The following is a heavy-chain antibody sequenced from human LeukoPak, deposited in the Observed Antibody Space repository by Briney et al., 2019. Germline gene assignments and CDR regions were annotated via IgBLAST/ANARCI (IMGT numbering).Heavy chain of an antibody. CDR2: ISGSGGST. V-gene: IGHV3-23*01. J-gene: IGHJ4*02. CDR1: GFTFSSDA. CDR3: AKDFTMIVVVILDY. D-gene: IGHD3-22*01. Sequence: LSGGSLRLSCAASGFTFSSDAMSWVRQAPGKGLEWVSAISGSGGSTYYADSVKGRFTISRDNSKNMLYLQMNSLRAEDTAVYYCAKDFTMIVVVILDYWGQGTLVTVSS.